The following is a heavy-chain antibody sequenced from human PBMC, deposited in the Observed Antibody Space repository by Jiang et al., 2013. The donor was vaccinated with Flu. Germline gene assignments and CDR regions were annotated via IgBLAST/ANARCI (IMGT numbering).Heavy chain of an antibody. J-gene: IGHJ4*02. CDR1: TYA. V-gene: IGHV3-23*01. D-gene: IGHD6-19*01. CDR3: AKDREESAVAGPFDS. Sequence: TYAMSWVRQAPGKGWSGSQLLVVAHTTQDSVKGRFTISRDKSTNTLYLQMNTLRVDDTAVYYCAKDREESAVAGPFDSWGQGTLVTVSS. CDR2: LVVA.